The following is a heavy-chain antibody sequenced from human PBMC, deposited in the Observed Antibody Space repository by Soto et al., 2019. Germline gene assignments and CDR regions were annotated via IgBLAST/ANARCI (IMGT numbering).Heavy chain of an antibody. J-gene: IGHJ4*02. Sequence: GGSLRLSCAASGFTFSSYSMNWVRQAPGKGLEWVSYISSSSSTIYYADSVKGRFTISRDKDKNSLYLQMNGMRAEDTAVYYCARYDSWSARGYWGQGTLVTVSS. D-gene: IGHD3-3*01. V-gene: IGHV3-48*01. CDR3: ARYDSWSARGY. CDR2: ISSSSSTI. CDR1: GFTFSSYS.